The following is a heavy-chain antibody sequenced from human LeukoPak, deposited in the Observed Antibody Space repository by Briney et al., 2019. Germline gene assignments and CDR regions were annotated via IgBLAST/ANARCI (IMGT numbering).Heavy chain of an antibody. Sequence: GRSLRLSCAASGFTFSTYGMHWVRQAPGKGLEWVAVISYDGSNKYYADSVKGRFTISRDNSKNTLYLQMNSLRTEDTAVYYCAKGDSGYYTFFDYWGQGTLVTVSS. V-gene: IGHV3-30*18. CDR3: AKGDSGYYTFFDY. J-gene: IGHJ4*02. D-gene: IGHD3-22*01. CDR1: GFTFSTYG. CDR2: ISYDGSNK.